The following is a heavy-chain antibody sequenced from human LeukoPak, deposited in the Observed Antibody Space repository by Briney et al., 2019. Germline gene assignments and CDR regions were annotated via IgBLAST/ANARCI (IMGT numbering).Heavy chain of an antibody. CDR2: ISSSSSYI. CDR3: ARETGPGGTGYPDY. CDR1: GFTFSSYS. Sequence: GGSLSLSCAASGFTFSSYSMNWVRQAPGKGLEWVSSISSSSSYIYYADSVKGRFTISRDNAKNSLYLQMNSLRAEDTAVYYCARETGPGGTGYPDYWGQGTLVTVSS. D-gene: IGHD1-14*01. V-gene: IGHV3-21*01. J-gene: IGHJ4*02.